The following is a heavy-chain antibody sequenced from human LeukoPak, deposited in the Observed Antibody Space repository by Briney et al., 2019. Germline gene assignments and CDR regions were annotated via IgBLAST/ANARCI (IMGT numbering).Heavy chain of an antibody. J-gene: IGHJ4*02. V-gene: IGHV3-21*01. CDR1: GFTFSSYS. D-gene: IGHD3-10*01. CDR3: SRVGAGRSCGDHDY. CDR2: ISSSSSYI. Sequence: PGGSLRLSCAASGFTFSSYSMNWVRQAPGKGLEWVSSISSSSSYIYYADPVKGLFIISRHNANNSLYLQMNRLRAEYTAVYHCSRVGAGRSCGDHDYWGRRTLVTVSS.